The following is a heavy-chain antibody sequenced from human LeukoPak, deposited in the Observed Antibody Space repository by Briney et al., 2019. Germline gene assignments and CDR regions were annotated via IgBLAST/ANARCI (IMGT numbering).Heavy chain of an antibody. Sequence: PGGSLRLSCAASGFTFSSYSMSWVRQAPGKGLEWVSSISSSSSYIYYADSVKGRFTISRDNAKNSLYLQMNSLRAEDTAVYYCARFPQGYCSGGSCYAPLDYWGQGTLVTVSS. CDR3: ARFPQGYCSGGSCYAPLDY. V-gene: IGHV3-21*01. CDR2: ISSSSSYI. CDR1: GFTFSSYS. D-gene: IGHD2-15*01. J-gene: IGHJ4*02.